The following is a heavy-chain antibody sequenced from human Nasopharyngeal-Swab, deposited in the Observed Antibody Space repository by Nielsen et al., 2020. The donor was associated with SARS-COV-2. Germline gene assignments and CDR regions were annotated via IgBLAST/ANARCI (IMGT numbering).Heavy chain of an antibody. D-gene: IGHD2-2*01. V-gene: IGHV1-46*02. CDR1: GYTFNNYY. CDR2: ISPGSGGT. Sequence: VQVSCKASGYTFNNYYIHWVRQAPGQGLEWMGMISPGSGGTTYAQKFQGRVTMTRDTSTSTVFMDLSSLRSEDTAVYYCARRGRCSGSSCDMDVWGQGTTVTVSS. J-gene: IGHJ6*02. CDR3: ARRGRCSGSSCDMDV.